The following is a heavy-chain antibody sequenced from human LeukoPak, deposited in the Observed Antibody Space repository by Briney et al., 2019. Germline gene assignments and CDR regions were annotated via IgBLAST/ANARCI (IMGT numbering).Heavy chain of an antibody. J-gene: IGHJ5*02. CDR3: ARLIAAATYNNWFDP. D-gene: IGHD6-13*01. Sequence: SETLSLTCTVSGGSISTYYWSWIRQPAGKGLEWIGRIYTSGSTNYNPSLKSRVTISVDTSKNQFSLKLSSVTAADTAVYYCARLIAAATYNNWFDPWGQGTLVTVSS. V-gene: IGHV4-4*07. CDR1: GGSISTYY. CDR2: IYTSGST.